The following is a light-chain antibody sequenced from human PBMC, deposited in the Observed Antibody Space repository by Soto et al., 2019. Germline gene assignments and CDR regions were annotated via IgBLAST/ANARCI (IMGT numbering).Light chain of an antibody. Sequence: DIKMSQSPSSLSASVGDRVTISCRASQGIVDYLAWYQQKPGKAPKLLIYAASTLQSGVPSRFSGSGSGTDFTLTISSVQPEDVANYYCQKYNSAPQTFGQGTKVEIK. CDR2: AAS. V-gene: IGKV1-27*01. CDR1: QGIVDY. J-gene: IGKJ1*01. CDR3: QKYNSAPQT.